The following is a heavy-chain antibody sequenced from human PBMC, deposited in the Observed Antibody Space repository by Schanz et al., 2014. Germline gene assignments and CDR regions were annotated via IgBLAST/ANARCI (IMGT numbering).Heavy chain of an antibody. Sequence: QVPLQESGPGLVKPSQTLSLTCAVSGGSISSGDYSWSWIRQPPGKGLEWIGFTHITGSTYYNPSLKSRVTISLDTSENQFSLKLRSVTAADTAVYYCARARVIVGATVSWFDPWGQGTLVTVSS. CDR3: ARARVIVGATVSWFDP. J-gene: IGHJ5*02. V-gene: IGHV4-30-4*07. D-gene: IGHD1-26*01. CDR1: GGSISSGDYS. CDR2: THITGST.